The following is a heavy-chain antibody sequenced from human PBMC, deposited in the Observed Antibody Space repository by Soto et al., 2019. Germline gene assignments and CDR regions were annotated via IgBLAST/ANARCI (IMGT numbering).Heavy chain of an antibody. Sequence: QVQLQESGPGLVKPSETLSLTCTVSGGSITRGGYYWSWHRQHPGKGLEWIGYIYNSGTTYYNPSLKSRVTISVETSKNQFSLKLTSVTAADTAVYYCARDPAPWGQGTLVTVSS. CDR3: ARDPAP. CDR2: IYNSGTT. J-gene: IGHJ5*02. CDR1: GGSITRGGYY. V-gene: IGHV4-31*03.